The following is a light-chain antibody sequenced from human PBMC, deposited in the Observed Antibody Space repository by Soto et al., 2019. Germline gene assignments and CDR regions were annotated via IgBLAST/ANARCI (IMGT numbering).Light chain of an antibody. CDR3: QQYDNLFT. J-gene: IGKJ3*01. V-gene: IGKV1-33*01. CDR2: DAS. CDR1: QDISNY. Sequence: DIQMTQSPSSLSASVGDRVTITCQASQDISNYLNWYQQKPGKAPKLLSYDASNLETGVPSRFSGSGSGTDFTFTISSLQAEDIATYYCQQYDNLFTFGPGTKVDIK.